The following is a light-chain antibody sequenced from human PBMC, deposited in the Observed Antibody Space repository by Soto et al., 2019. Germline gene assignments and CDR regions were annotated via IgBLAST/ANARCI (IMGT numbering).Light chain of an antibody. V-gene: IGLV2-8*01. CDR1: SSDVGGYNY. CDR3: SSCAGSKNYV. J-gene: IGLJ1*01. Sequence: QSALTQPPSASGSPGQSGTISCTGTSSDVGGYNYVSWYQQHPGKAPKLMIYEVTTRPSGVPDRFSGSKSGNTASLTVSGLQAEDEAEYSCSSCAGSKNYVFGTGTKVTVL. CDR2: EVT.